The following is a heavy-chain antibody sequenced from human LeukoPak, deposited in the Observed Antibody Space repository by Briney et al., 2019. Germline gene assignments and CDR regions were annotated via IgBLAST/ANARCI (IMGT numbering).Heavy chain of an antibody. V-gene: IGHV3-9*01. Sequence: GRSLRLSCAASRFTIDDYAMHWVRQAPGKGLEWVSGISWNSGSIGYADSVKGRFTISRDNAKNSLYLQMNSLRAEDTALYYCAKDILYSYGSGFDYWGQGTLVTVSS. CDR3: AKDILYSYGSGFDY. D-gene: IGHD5-18*01. CDR2: ISWNSGSI. J-gene: IGHJ4*02. CDR1: RFTIDDYA.